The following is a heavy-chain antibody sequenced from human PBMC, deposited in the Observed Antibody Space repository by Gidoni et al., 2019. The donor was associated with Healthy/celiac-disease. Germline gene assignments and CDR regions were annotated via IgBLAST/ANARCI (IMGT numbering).Heavy chain of an antibody. CDR1: GFTFSSYS. J-gene: IGHJ4*02. D-gene: IGHD2-2*01. Sequence: EVQLVESGGGLVKPGGSLSLSCEACGFTFSSYSMNWVRQAPGKGLEWVSYISSSSSYIYNADSVKVRFTISSDNAKNSLYLQMNSLRAEDTAVYYCARGDKYRQLLLRYWGQGTLVTVSS. V-gene: IGHV3-21*01. CDR3: ARGDKYRQLLLRY. CDR2: ISSSSSYI.